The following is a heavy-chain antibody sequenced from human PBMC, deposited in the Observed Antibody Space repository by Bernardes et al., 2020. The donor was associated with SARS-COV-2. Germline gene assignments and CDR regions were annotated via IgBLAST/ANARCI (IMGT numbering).Heavy chain of an antibody. CDR2: IYTSGST. V-gene: IGHV4-4*07. CDR3: AKLGWLTDYYYGMDV. CDR1: GGSISSYY. J-gene: IGHJ6*02. Sequence: SETLSRTCTVSGGSISSYYWSWIRQPAGQGLEWIGRIYTSGSTNYNPSLKSRVTMSVDTSKNQFSLKLSSVTAADTAVYYCAKLGWLTDYYYGMDVWGQGTTVTVSS. D-gene: IGHD5-12*01.